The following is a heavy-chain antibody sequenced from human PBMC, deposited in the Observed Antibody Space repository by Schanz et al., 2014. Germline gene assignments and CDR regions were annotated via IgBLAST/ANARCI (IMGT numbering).Heavy chain of an antibody. V-gene: IGHV4-59*12. Sequence: QVQLEESGPGMVKPSETLSLNCTVSGGSFISYYWSWIRQPPGKGLEWIGEIYHSGRTNYDPSLKSRVTISMDNSNNQLSLKVSSVTAADTAVYYCARARSWPDYWGQGTLVTVSS. J-gene: IGHJ4*02. CDR2: IYHSGRT. CDR3: ARARSWPDY. D-gene: IGHD6-13*01. CDR1: GGSFISYY.